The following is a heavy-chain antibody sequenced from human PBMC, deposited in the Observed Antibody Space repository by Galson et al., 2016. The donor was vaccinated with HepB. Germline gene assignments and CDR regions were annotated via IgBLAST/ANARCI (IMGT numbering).Heavy chain of an antibody. J-gene: IGHJ3*02. CDR3: ARDLTGPAFDI. CDR2: IYYTGTP. V-gene: IGHV4-39*02. Sequence: LSLTCTGSGDSINTGNYYWAWIRQPPGKGLEWIATIYYTGTPYYNPSLKSRLTISVDTSYNQFSLHLTSVTAADTAVYYCARDLTGPAFDIWSQGTMVTVSS. CDR1: GDSINTGNYY.